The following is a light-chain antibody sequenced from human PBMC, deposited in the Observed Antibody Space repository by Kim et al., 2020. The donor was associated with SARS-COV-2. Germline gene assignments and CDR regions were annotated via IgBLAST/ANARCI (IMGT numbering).Light chain of an antibody. CDR2: AAS. Sequence: SASVGDRVTITCRASQSVSRYLNWYQQKPGKAPKLLIYAASSLQSGVPSRFSGGGSGTDFTLTITSLEAEDFATYYCQQSYIARTFGQGTKVDIK. V-gene: IGKV1-39*01. CDR1: QSVSRY. J-gene: IGKJ1*01. CDR3: QQSYIART.